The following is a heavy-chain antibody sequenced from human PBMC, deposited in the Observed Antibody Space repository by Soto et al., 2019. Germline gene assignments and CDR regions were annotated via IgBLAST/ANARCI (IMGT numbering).Heavy chain of an antibody. CDR1: GGTFSSYS. D-gene: IGHD5-12*01. CDR3: IAGYNSRLGC. J-gene: IGHJ4*02. V-gene: IGHV1-69*02. Sequence: QVQLVQSGAEVKKPGSSVKVSCKASGGTFSSYSINWVRQAPGQGLEWMGRILPILDVANYAQKFQGRVTITADKSTSTAYMELSSLRSEDAAVYFCIAGYNSRLGCWGQGTLVTVSS. CDR2: ILPILDVA.